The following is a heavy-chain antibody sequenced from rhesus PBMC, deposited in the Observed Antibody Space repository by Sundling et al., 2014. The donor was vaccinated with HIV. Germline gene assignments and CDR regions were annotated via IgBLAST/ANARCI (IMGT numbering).Heavy chain of an antibody. CDR2: ITYSGST. D-gene: IGHD2-15*01. V-gene: IGHV4-122*02. J-gene: IGHJ6*01. CDR3: AREVVVIITVVSKTYHYGVDS. Sequence: QVQLQESGPGLVKSSETLSLTCAVSGGSINSGFYYWNWIRQPPGKGLEWIGFITYSGSTSYNPSLKSRGRISRDTSKNQFSLKLNSVTAADTAMYYCAREVVVIITVVSKTYHYGVDSWGQGVVVTVSS. CDR1: GGSINSGFYY.